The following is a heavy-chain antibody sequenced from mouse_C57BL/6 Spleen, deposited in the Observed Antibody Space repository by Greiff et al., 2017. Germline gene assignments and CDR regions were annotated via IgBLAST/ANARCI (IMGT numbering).Heavy chain of an antibody. D-gene: IGHD3-2*02. V-gene: IGHV7-3*01. J-gene: IGHJ1*03. Sequence: EVKLEESGGGLVQPGGSLSLSCAASGFTFTDYYMSWVRQPPGQALEWLGFIRNKANGYTTEYSATVKGRFTISRDNSQSILYLQMNALRAKDIATYDCARYESGTGYFDVWGTGTTVTVSS. CDR2: IRNKANGYTT. CDR1: GFTFTDYY. CDR3: ARYESGTGYFDV.